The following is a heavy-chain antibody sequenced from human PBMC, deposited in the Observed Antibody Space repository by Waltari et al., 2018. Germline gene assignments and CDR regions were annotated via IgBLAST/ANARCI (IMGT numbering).Heavy chain of an antibody. J-gene: IGHJ6*02. CDR1: GGTFSSYA. CDR2: IIPIFGTA. V-gene: IGHV1-69*05. CDR3: ARCKQLEAYGMDV. D-gene: IGHD6-6*01. Sequence: QVQLVQSGAEVKKPGSSVKVSCKASGGTFSSYAISWVRQAPGQGREWMGGIIPIFGTANYEQKFQGRVTSTTDESTSTAYMELSSLRSEETAVYYCARCKQLEAYGMDVWGQGTTVTVSS.